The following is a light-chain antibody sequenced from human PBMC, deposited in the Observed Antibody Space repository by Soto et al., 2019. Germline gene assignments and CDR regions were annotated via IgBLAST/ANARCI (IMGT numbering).Light chain of an antibody. J-gene: IGLJ2*01. V-gene: IGLV3-1*01. CDR3: QTSDSSAVV. Sequence: SYELTQPPSVSVSPGQTASITCSGDKLGDKFACWYQQKPGQSPVLVIYQDTKRPSGIPERFSGSNSGNTATLTISGTQAMDEADYCCQTSDSSAVVFGGGTKLTVL. CDR2: QDT. CDR1: KLGDKF.